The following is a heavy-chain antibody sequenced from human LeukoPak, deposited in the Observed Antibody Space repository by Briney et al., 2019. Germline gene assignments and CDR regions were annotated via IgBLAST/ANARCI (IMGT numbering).Heavy chain of an antibody. Sequence: PSETLSLTCTVSGGSISSYYWSWIRQPAGKGLEWIGRIYTSGSTNYNPSLKSRVTMSVDTSKNQFSLKLSSVTAADTAVYYCARDRNCYVRGGFDPWGQGTLVTVSS. CDR3: ARDRNCYVRGGFDP. CDR1: GGSISSYY. D-gene: IGHD2-21*01. CDR2: IYTSGST. V-gene: IGHV4-4*07. J-gene: IGHJ5*02.